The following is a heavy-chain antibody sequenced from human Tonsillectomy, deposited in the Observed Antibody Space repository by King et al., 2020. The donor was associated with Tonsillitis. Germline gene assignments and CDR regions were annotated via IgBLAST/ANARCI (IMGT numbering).Heavy chain of an antibody. V-gene: IGHV4-59*01. D-gene: IGHD6-13*01. Sequence: QLQESGPGLVRPSETLSLTCTVSGGSIDDYYWTWIRKSPGKGLEWIGYTYHTGRTNSNPSLRRRVTISIDTSKSQFSLEVRSVTASDTALYYCASGTDLLDDWGQGIVVTVSA. CDR2: TYHTGRT. J-gene: IGHJ4*02. CDR3: ASGTDLLDD. CDR1: GGSIDDYY.